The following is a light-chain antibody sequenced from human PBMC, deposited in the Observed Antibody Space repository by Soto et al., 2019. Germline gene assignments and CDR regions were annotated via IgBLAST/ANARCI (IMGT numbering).Light chain of an antibody. Sequence: ENVLTQSPATLSLSPGQRATLPSRASLPVRDNFLAWYKQKPGQTPRVLIYDASTRATGFPDRFSGSGSATDFTLTISRLEPGDSAVYFCHQYHSSPTVGQGTKVEIK. J-gene: IGKJ1*01. CDR1: LPVRDNF. CDR2: DAS. CDR3: HQYHSSPT. V-gene: IGKV3-20*01.